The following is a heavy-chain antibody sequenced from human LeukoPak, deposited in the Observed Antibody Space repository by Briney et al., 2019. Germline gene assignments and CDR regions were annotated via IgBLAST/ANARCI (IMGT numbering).Heavy chain of an antibody. Sequence: GESLKISCKGSGYSFTSYWIGWVRQMPGKGLEWMGMIYPGDSDPRYNPSFRGQVTFSADKSISTAHLHWSSLKASDTAMYYCATRGGGQMVRGIPDAFDIWGQGTMVTVSS. V-gene: IGHV5-51*01. CDR1: GYSFTSYW. CDR3: ATRGGGQMVRGIPDAFDI. J-gene: IGHJ3*02. CDR2: IYPGDSDP. D-gene: IGHD3-10*01.